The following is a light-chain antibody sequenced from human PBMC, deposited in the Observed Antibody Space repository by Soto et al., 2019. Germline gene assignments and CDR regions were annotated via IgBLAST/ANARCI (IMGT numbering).Light chain of an antibody. V-gene: IGKV3-20*01. Sequence: EIALTQSPGTLSLSPGERATLSCRASQSVRNNYLAWYQQKPGQAPRILIYDASSRATDIPDRFSGSGYGTDFTLTISRLEPEDFAVYYCQQYGSSLTRTFGQGTKVETK. CDR1: QSVRNNY. J-gene: IGKJ1*01. CDR3: QQYGSSLTRT. CDR2: DAS.